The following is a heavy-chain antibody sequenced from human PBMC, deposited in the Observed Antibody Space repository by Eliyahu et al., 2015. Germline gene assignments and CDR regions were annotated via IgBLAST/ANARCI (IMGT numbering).Heavy chain of an antibody. J-gene: IGHJ4*02. CDR2: IYYSGST. D-gene: IGHD5-18*01. CDR1: GCSISSGVYY. V-gene: IGHV4-31*03. Sequence: QVQLQESGPGLVKPSQTLSLTCTXXGCSISSGVYYWSWIRQHPGKGLEWIGYIYYSGSTYYNPSLKSRVTISVDTSKNQFSLKLSSVTAADTAVYYCARDEAYSYGLDWGQGTLVTVSS. CDR3: ARDEAYSYGLD.